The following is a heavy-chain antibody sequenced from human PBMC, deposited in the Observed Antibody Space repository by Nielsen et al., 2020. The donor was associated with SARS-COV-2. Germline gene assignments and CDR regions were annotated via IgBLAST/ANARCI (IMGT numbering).Heavy chain of an antibody. CDR1: GFTFSTYG. V-gene: IGHV3-30*18. J-gene: IGHJ4*02. D-gene: IGHD2-15*01. CDR3: AKDWTAIVVVPSGGVDY. Sequence: GESLKISCAASGFTFSTYGMNWVRQAPGKGLEWVAAISYDGSNKYYVDSVKGRFTISRDNSKNTLYLQMSSLREEDTAVYYCAKDWTAIVVVPSGGVDYWGQGTRVTVSS. CDR2: ISYDGSNK.